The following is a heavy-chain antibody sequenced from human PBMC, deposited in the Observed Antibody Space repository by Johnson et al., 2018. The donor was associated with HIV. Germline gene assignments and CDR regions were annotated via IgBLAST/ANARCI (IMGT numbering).Heavy chain of an antibody. CDR2: IFSVGDV. V-gene: IGHV3-66*01. Sequence: VQLVESGGGLVQPGGSLRLSCAASGFTFDDYGMSWVRQAPGKGLEWVSVIFSVGDVYYADSVKGRFTISRDNSKNTLYLQMNSLRAEDTAVYYCAKDPMVATPANAFDIWGQGTMVTVSS. CDR1: GFTFDDYG. J-gene: IGHJ3*02. D-gene: IGHD5-12*01. CDR3: AKDPMVATPANAFDI.